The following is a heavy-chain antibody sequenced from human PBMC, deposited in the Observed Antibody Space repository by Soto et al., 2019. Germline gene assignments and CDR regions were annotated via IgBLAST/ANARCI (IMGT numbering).Heavy chain of an antibody. Sequence: SETLSLTCTVSGGSISSGDYYWSWIRQPPGKGLEWIGYIYYSGSTYYNPSLKSRVTISVDTSKNQFSLKLSSVTAADTAVYYCARAHLYYYDSSGYGHVDYWGQGTLVTVSS. V-gene: IGHV4-30-4*01. CDR1: GGSISSGDYY. CDR3: ARAHLYYYDSSGYGHVDY. CDR2: IYYSGST. D-gene: IGHD3-22*01. J-gene: IGHJ4*02.